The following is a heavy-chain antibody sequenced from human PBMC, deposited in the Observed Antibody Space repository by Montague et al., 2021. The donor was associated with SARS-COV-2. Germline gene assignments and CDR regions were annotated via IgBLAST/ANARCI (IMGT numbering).Heavy chain of an antibody. J-gene: IGHJ4*02. Sequence: PALVKPTQTLTLTCSFSGFSLTTPGMSVGWIRQPPGKALEWLALIDWAHDQFYSRSLGTRLTISPVTSKNRVVLTLTNVDTVDTATYYCARNRFSVFDFWGQGTPVTVSS. V-gene: IGHV2-70*01. CDR1: GFSLTTPGMS. CDR3: ARNRFSVFDF. D-gene: IGHD3-3*01. CDR2: IDWAHDQ.